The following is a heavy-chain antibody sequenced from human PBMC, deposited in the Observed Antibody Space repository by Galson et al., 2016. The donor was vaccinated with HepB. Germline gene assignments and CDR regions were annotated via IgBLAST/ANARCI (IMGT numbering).Heavy chain of an antibody. Sequence: SVKVSCKASGYTFTSYVMHWVRQAPGQRLEWMGWIDAGNGNTKCSQKFQGRVTITRDTSATTAYMELSSLKSEDTAVYYCARDPPRYCSGGSCNYYYDMDVWGQGTSVTVSS. J-gene: IGHJ6*02. CDR1: GYTFTSYV. CDR2: IDAGNGNT. V-gene: IGHV1-3*01. D-gene: IGHD2-15*01. CDR3: ARDPPRYCSGGSCNYYYDMDV.